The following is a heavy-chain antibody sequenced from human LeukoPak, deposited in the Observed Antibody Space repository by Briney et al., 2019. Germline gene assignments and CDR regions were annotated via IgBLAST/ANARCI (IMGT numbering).Heavy chain of an antibody. V-gene: IGHV4-31*03. CDR2: IYYSGST. CDR3: ARRLARATTGDYFDH. D-gene: IGHD4-17*01. CDR1: GGSISSGGYY. J-gene: IGHJ4*02. Sequence: SSQTLSLTCTVSGGSISSGGYYWSWIRQHPGKGLEWIGYIYYSGSTYYSPSLKSRVTISVDTSKRHFSLKLSSVTAADTAVYYCARRLARATTGDYFDHWGQGSLATVSS.